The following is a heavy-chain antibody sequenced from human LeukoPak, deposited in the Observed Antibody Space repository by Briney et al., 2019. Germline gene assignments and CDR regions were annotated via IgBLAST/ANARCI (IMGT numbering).Heavy chain of an antibody. D-gene: IGHD2-2*01. J-gene: IGHJ4*02. CDR3: AHVEYARSTPHWYFDY. Sequence: ESGPTQVNPTQTLTLTCTFSGFSLSTYAMGVGWVRQPPGKALEWLILIYWDNDKRYSTSLKSRLSITKDTSKNQEVLTMTNMDPVDTATYYCAHVEYARSTPHWYFDYWGQGILVTVSS. V-gene: IGHV2-5*02. CDR2: IYWDNDK. CDR1: GFSLSTYAMG.